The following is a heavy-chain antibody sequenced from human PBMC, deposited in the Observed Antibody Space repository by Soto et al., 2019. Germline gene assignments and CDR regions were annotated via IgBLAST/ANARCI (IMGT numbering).Heavy chain of an antibody. D-gene: IGHD6-13*01. CDR3: ARVGRFSSSLVSDVFDM. CDR1: GGSFSAHY. J-gene: IGHJ4*02. Sequence: PSETLSLTCAVYGGSFSAHYWSWIRQPPGKGLEWIGEINHSGSTNYNPSLKSRVTISVDTSKNQFSLRVSSVTAADTAVYYCARVGRFSSSLVSDVFDMGGRGPLVTVPS. CDR2: INHSGST. V-gene: IGHV4-34*01.